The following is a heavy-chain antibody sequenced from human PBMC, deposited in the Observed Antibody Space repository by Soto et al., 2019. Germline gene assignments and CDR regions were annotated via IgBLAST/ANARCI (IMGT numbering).Heavy chain of an antibody. CDR1: GYAFTTYG. V-gene: IGHV1-18*01. Sequence: QVHLVQSGAEVKKPGASVKVSCKGSGYAFTTYGITWVRQAPGQGLEWMGWISAHNGNTNYAQKLQGRVTVTRDTSTSTAYMELRSWRSDDTAVYYCARGRYGDYWGQGALVTVSS. D-gene: IGHD1-1*01. J-gene: IGHJ4*02. CDR2: ISAHNGNT. CDR3: ARGRYGDY.